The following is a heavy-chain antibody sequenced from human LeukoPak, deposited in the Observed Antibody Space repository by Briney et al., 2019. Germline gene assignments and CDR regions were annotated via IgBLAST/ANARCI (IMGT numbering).Heavy chain of an antibody. Sequence: GGSLRLSCAASGFTFSSYWMSWVRQAPGKGLEWVANIKQDGSEKYYVDSVKGRFTISRDNAKNSLYLQMNSLRAEDTAVYYCARDVVVADDAFDIWGQGTMVTVSS. V-gene: IGHV3-7*03. CDR1: GFTFSSYW. CDR3: ARDVVVADDAFDI. D-gene: IGHD2-21*01. CDR2: IKQDGSEK. J-gene: IGHJ3*02.